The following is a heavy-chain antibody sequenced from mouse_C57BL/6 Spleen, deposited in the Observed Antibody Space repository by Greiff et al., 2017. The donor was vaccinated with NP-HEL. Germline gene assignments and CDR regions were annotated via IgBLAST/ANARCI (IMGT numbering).Heavy chain of an antibody. CDR2: IDPETGGT. D-gene: IGHD2-5*01. J-gene: IGHJ4*01. CDR3: TRCPYSNYVYYAMDY. CDR1: GYTFTDYE. V-gene: IGHV1-15*01. Sequence: VKLMESGAELVRPGASVTLSCKASGYTFTDYEMHWVKQTPVHGLEWIGAIDPETGGTAYNQKFKGKAILTADKSSSTAYMELRSLTSEDSAVYYCTRCPYSNYVYYAMDYWGQGTSVTVSS.